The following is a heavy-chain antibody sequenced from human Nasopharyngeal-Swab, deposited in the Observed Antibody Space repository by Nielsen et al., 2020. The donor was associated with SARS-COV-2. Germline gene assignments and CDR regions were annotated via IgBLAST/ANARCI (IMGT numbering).Heavy chain of an antibody. J-gene: IGHJ6*02. Sequence: GGSLSLSCAASGFTFSSYAMSWVRQAPGKGLEWVSAISGSGGSTYYADSVKGRFTISRDNSKNTLYLQMNSLRAEDTAVYYCARKNYYDSSGYYLVHFYYYYYGMDVWGQGTTVTVSS. V-gene: IGHV3-23*01. CDR1: GFTFSSYA. CDR2: ISGSGGST. CDR3: ARKNYYDSSGYYLVHFYYYYYGMDV. D-gene: IGHD3-22*01.